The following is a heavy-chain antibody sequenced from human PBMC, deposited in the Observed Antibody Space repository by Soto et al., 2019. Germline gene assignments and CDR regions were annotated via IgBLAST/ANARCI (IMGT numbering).Heavy chain of an antibody. D-gene: IGHD3-10*01. J-gene: IGHJ4*02. CDR1: GFAFSSYA. V-gene: IGHV3-30-3*01. CDR3: ARDLSGSGD. CDR2: ISYDGSNK. Sequence: ESGGGVVQPGRSLRLSCAASGFAFSSYAMHWVHQAPGKGLEWVAVISYDGSNKYYADSVKGRFTISRDNSKNTLYLQMNSLRAEDTAVYYCARDLSGSGDWGQGTLVTVSS.